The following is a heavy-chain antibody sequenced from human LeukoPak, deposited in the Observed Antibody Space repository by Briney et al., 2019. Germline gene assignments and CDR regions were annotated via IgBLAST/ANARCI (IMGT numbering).Heavy chain of an antibody. V-gene: IGHV3-7*01. J-gene: IGHJ4*02. CDR3: ARGGAIRGRFEN. CDR1: GFPFDVQT. Sequence: GGSRRLSCAASGFPFDVQTMSWVRQAPGKGLAWVASMREDGTEIHYADSVKGRFTISRDNRKNSVYLQMNRLRADDTAVYYCARGGAIRGRFENWGQGTPVTVSS. CDR2: MREDGTEI. D-gene: IGHD1-26*01.